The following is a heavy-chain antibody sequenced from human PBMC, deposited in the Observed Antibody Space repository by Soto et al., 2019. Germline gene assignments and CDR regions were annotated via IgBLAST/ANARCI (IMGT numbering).Heavy chain of an antibody. D-gene: IGHD3-22*01. Sequence: SETLSLTCTVSGGSISSSSYYWGWIRQPPGKGLEWIGSIYYSGSTYYNPSLKSRVTISVDTSKNQFSLKLSSVTAADTAVYYCALWRYYYDSRGYYESIWGDSWGQGTLVTAPQ. J-gene: IGHJ4*02. CDR3: ALWRYYYDSRGYYESIWGDS. CDR1: GGSISSSSYY. CDR2: IYYSGST. V-gene: IGHV4-39*01.